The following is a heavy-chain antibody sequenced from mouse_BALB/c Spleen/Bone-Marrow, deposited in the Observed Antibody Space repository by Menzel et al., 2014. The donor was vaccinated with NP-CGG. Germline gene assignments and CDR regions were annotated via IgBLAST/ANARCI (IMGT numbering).Heavy chain of an antibody. CDR2: INPSNGRT. CDR3: ARTYFDY. V-gene: IGHV1S81*02. J-gene: IGHJ2*01. CDR1: GYTFTSYW. Sequence: LVESGAELVKPGASVKLSCKASGYTFTSYWMHWVKQRPGQGLEWIGEINPSNGRTNYNEKFKSKATLTVEKSSSTAYMQLSSLTSEDSAVYYCARTYFDYWGQGTTLTVSS.